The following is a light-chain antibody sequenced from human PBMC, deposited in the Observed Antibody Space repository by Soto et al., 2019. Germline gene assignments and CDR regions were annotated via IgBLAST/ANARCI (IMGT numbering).Light chain of an antibody. Sequence: IQMTQSPSSLSASVGDRVTISCRATGDISKYLAWYQRKPGKAPTLLIYGASTLQSGVPSRFSGSGSGTEFTLTIGSLQPEDVATYYCQKYGSAPLTFGGGTKVEI. J-gene: IGKJ4*01. V-gene: IGKV1-27*01. CDR1: GDISKY. CDR2: GAS. CDR3: QKYGSAPLT.